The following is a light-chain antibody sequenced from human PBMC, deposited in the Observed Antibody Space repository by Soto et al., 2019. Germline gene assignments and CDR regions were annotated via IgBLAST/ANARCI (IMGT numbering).Light chain of an antibody. CDR1: QGVSDY. CDR3: QQSYRTPHT. V-gene: IGKV1-39*01. J-gene: IGKJ2*01. Sequence: DIQMTQSPSSLSASVGDRVTITCRASQGVSDYLLWYQQTQGKAPKLLIYAASNLLRGVPSRFSGSGSGTNFTLTISSLQPEDFATYYCQQSYRTPHTFGQGTKLE. CDR2: AAS.